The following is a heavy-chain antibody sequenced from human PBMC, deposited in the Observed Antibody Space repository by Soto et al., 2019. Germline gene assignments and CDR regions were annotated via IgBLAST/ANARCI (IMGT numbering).Heavy chain of an antibody. D-gene: IGHD3-10*01. J-gene: IGHJ6*02. CDR1: GYTFTSYA. Sequence: QVQLVQSGAEVKKPGASVKVSCKASGYTFTSYAMHWVRQAPGQMLEWMGWINAGNGNTKYSQKLQGRVTITRDTSASTAYMELSSLRSEDTAVYYCARTRRGEGGYYYYYGMDVWGQGTTVTVSS. V-gene: IGHV1-3*01. CDR3: ARTRRGEGGYYYYYGMDV. CDR2: INAGNGNT.